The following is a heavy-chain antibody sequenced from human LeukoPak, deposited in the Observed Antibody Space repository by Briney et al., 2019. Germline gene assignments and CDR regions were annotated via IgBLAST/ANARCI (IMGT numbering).Heavy chain of an antibody. CDR1: GGSFSVYY. D-gene: IGHD3-10*01. V-gene: IGHV4-34*01. CDR3: AREVLSMVRGVIPKEAWGWFDP. Sequence: SETLSLTCAVYGGSFSVYYWSWIRQPPGKGLEWIGEINHSGSTNYNPSLKSRVTISVDTSKNQFSLKLRSVTAADTAVYYCAREVLSMVRGVIPKEAWGWFDPWGQGTLVTVSS. CDR2: INHSGST. J-gene: IGHJ5*02.